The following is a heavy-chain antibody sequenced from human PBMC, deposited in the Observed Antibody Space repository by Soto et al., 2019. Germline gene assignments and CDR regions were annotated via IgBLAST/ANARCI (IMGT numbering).Heavy chain of an antibody. V-gene: IGHV4-61*01. Sequence: PSETLSLTCTVSGGSVSSGSYYWSWIRQPPGKGLEWIGYIYYSGSTNYNPSLKSRVTISVDTSKNQFSLKLSSVTAADTAVYYCARVRGGYYYTLDYWGQGTLVTVSS. D-gene: IGHD3-22*01. CDR2: IYYSGST. CDR1: GGSVSSGSYY. CDR3: ARVRGGYYYTLDY. J-gene: IGHJ4*02.